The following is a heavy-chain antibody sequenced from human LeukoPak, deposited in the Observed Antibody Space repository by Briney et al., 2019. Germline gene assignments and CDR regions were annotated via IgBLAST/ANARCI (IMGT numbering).Heavy chain of an antibody. J-gene: IGHJ4*02. D-gene: IGHD3-22*01. V-gene: IGHV1-18*01. Sequence: ASVKVSCKASGYTFTSYGISWVRQAPGQGLEWMGWISAYNGNTNYAQKLQGRVTMTTDTSTSPAYMELRSLRSDDTAVYYCAMAEAEWLLLGYWGQGTLVTVSS. CDR3: AMAEAEWLLLGY. CDR2: ISAYNGNT. CDR1: GYTFTSYG.